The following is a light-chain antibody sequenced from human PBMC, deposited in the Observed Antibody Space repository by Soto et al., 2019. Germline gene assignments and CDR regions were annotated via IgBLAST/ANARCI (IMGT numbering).Light chain of an antibody. CDR1: QSISSY. CDR3: LQDYNYPLT. CDR2: AAS. V-gene: IGKV1-6*01. Sequence: IQMTQSPSSLSASVGDRVTITWRASQSISSYLNWYQQKPGKAPKLLIYAASSLQSGVPSRFSGSGSGTDFTLTISSLQPEDFATYYCLQDYNYPLTFGGGTKVDI. J-gene: IGKJ4*01.